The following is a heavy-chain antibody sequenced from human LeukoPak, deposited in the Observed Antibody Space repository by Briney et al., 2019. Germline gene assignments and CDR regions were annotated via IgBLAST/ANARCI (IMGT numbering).Heavy chain of an antibody. Sequence: SETLSLTCTVSGGSISSYYWSWIRQSAGKGLEWIGRIDASGSTRFNPSLKSRVTMSVDTSNNHFSLKLTSVTAADTPVYFCARGMAAAYDYNWFDSWGQGTLVTVSS. CDR3: ARGMAAAYDYNWFDS. D-gene: IGHD5-12*01. CDR1: GGSISSYY. V-gene: IGHV4-4*07. J-gene: IGHJ5*01. CDR2: IDASGST.